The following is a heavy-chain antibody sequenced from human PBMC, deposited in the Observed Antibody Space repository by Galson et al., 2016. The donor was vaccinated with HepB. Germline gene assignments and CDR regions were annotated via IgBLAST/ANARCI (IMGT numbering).Heavy chain of an antibody. CDR1: GFSVIGNY. CDR2: PSLNGDT. Sequence: SLRLSCAASGFSVIGNYMSWVRQAPRKGLEWVAFPSLNGDTFYADSVEGRFTISGDSSKNTLFLQMDSLRAEDTALYYCAGAARWDLLFDSWGQGTLVTVSS. V-gene: IGHV3-53*01. D-gene: IGHD4-23*01. CDR3: AGAARWDLLFDS. J-gene: IGHJ4*02.